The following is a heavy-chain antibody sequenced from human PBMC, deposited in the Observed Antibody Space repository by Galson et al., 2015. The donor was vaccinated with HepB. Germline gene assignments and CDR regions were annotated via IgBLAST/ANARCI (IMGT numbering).Heavy chain of an antibody. Sequence: SLRLSCAASGFTFSRYSMNWFRQAPGKGLEWLSYISSSSNTIYHADSVKGRFTISRDNAKNSLYLQMNTLTDEDTAVYYCARDGDSGLGSDYWGQGTLVTVSS. D-gene: IGHD6-19*01. J-gene: IGHJ4*02. CDR1: GFTFSRYS. CDR2: ISSSSNTI. V-gene: IGHV3-48*02. CDR3: ARDGDSGLGSDY.